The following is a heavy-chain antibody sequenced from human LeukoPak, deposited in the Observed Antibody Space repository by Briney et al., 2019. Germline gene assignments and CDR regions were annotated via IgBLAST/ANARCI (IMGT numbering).Heavy chain of an antibody. CDR2: IYSGGNT. Sequence: GGSLRLSCAASGFTFSSYAMSWVRQAPGKGLEWVSVIYSGGNTYHADSVMGRSTISRDNSKNTVYLEMHSLRAEDTAVYYCARLGIAVTGTSDYWGQGTLVTVSS. J-gene: IGHJ4*02. D-gene: IGHD6-19*01. CDR1: GFTFSSYA. CDR3: ARLGIAVTGTSDY. V-gene: IGHV3-66*04.